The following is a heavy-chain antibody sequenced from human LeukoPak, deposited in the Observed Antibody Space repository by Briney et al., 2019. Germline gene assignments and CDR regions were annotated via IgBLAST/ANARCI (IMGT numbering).Heavy chain of an antibody. CDR1: GFTFSSYW. CDR3: ARVLAAHTNRFDP. CDR2: INRDGIAK. D-gene: IGHD6-25*01. V-gene: IGHV3-7*01. J-gene: IGHJ5*02. Sequence: GGSLRLSCSASGFTFSSYWMSWVRQAPGKALEWVANINRDGIAKYYVDSVKGRFTISRDNAKNSLYLQMSSLRVEDTAVYYCARVLAAHTNRFDPWGQGTLVTVSS.